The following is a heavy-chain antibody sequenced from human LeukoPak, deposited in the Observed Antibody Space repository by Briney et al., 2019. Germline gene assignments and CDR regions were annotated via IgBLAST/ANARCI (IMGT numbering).Heavy chain of an antibody. D-gene: IGHD3-10*01. CDR2: ISYDGSNK. J-gene: IGHJ4*02. CDR1: GFTFSSYG. V-gene: IGHV3-30*18. Sequence: QPGRSLRLSCAASGFTFSSYGMHWVRQAPGKGLEWVAVISYDGSNKYYADSVRGRFTISRDNSKNTLYLQMNSLRAEDTAVYYCAKLLWFGEFGGSPKDYWGQGTLVTVSS. CDR3: AKLLWFGEFGGSPKDY.